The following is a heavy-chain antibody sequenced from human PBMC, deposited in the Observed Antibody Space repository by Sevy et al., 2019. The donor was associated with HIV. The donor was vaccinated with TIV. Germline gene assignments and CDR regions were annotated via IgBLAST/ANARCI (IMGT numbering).Heavy chain of an antibody. Sequence: ASVKVSCKTSGGTFSSYAISLVRQAPGQGLEWMGGIIPIFGTANYAQKFQGRVTITADESTSTAYMDLSSLRSEDTAVYYCARGSGSKTWFDPWGQGTLVTVSS. V-gene: IGHV1-69*13. CDR1: GGTFSSYA. CDR2: IIPIFGTA. D-gene: IGHD5-12*01. CDR3: ARGSGSKTWFDP. J-gene: IGHJ5*02.